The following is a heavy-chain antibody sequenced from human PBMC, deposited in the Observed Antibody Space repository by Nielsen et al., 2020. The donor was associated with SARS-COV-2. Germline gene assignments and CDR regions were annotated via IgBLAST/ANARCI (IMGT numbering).Heavy chain of an antibody. J-gene: IGHJ5*02. V-gene: IGHV3-11*03. D-gene: IGHD6-13*01. CDR3: ARIAPAGTDWFDP. CDR2: ISSSGDYA. Sequence: GESLKISCVASGLTFRDYYMSWIRQTPGKGLEWVSYISSSGDYARYADSVQGRFTVSRDNAQKSLYLQMNSLTADDTAVYYCARIAPAGTDWFDPWGQGTLVTVSS. CDR1: GLTFRDYY.